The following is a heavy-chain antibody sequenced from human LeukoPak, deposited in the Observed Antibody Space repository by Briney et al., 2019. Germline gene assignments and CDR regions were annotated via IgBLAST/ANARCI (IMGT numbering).Heavy chain of an antibody. J-gene: IGHJ3*02. CDR2: IIPIFGTA. D-gene: IGHD2-8*01. CDR3: ARDTYPDCTNGVCYASDI. V-gene: IGHV1-69*01. Sequence: GSSVKVSCKASGGTFSSYAISWVRQAPGQGLEWMGGIIPIFGTANYAQKFQGRVTITADESTSTAYMELSSLRSEDTAVYYCARDTYPDCTNGVCYASDIWGQGTMVTVSS. CDR1: GGTFSSYA.